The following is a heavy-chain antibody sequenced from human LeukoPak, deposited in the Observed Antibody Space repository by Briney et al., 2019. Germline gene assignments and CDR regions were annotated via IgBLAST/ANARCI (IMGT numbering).Heavy chain of an antibody. CDR2: INHSGST. CDR3: ARGIVLVPAAKEYFDL. Sequence: SETLSLTCAVYGGSFSGYYWSWIRQLPGKGLEWIGEINHSGSTNYNPSLKSRVTISVDTSKDQFSLKLSSVTAADTSVYYCARGIVLVPAAKEYFDLWGRGTLVTVSS. D-gene: IGHD2-2*01. V-gene: IGHV4-34*01. CDR1: GGSFSGYY. J-gene: IGHJ2*01.